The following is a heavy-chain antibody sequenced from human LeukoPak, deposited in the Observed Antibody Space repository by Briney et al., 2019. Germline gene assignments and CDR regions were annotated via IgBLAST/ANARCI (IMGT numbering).Heavy chain of an antibody. D-gene: IGHD6-19*01. Sequence: GASVKVSCKASGYTFTSYYMHWVRQAPGQGLEWMGIINPSGGSTSYAQKFQGRVTMTRDTSISTAYMELSSLRSEDTAVYYCARSGSGLHYYYGMDVWGQGTTVTVSS. J-gene: IGHJ6*02. V-gene: IGHV1-46*01. CDR2: INPSGGST. CDR1: GYTFTSYY. CDR3: ARSGSGLHYYYGMDV.